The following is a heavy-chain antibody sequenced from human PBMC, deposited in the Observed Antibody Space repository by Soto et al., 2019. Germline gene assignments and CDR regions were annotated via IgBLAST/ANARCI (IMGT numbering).Heavy chain of an antibody. CDR2: ISSDGTEK. D-gene: IGHD5-18*01. Sequence: QVQLVESGGGVAQPGRSLRLFCAASGFTLSSYSLHWVRQSPGKGLEWVAAISSDGTEKHYADSVKGRFTISRDNSKNTRSLQLNRLRTEYTAVDYCARMLIFSYGPDNRGMDVWGQGTTVTVSS. V-gene: IGHV3-30*04. CDR3: ARMLIFSYGPDNRGMDV. CDR1: GFTLSSYS. J-gene: IGHJ6*02.